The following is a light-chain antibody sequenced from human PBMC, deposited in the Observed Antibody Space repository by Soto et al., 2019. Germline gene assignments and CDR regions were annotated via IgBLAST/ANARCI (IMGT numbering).Light chain of an antibody. J-gene: IGKJ1*01. CDR3: QQENTYPAT. CDR2: RAS. V-gene: IGKV1-5*03. CDR1: QSISSW. Sequence: DIQMTQSPSTLSASVGDRVTITCRASQSISSWLAWYQQKPGQAPKFLIYRASSLESGVPSRFSGSGSGTEFTLTISSPQPDDFATYYCQQENTYPATFGQGTKVEIK.